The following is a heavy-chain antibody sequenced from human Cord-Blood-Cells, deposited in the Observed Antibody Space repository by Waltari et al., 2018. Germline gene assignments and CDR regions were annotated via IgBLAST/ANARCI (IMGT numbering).Heavy chain of an antibody. Sequence: QVQLQQWGAGLLKPSETLSPTCAVYGGSFRGYYWSWVRQPPGKGLEWIGEINHSGSTNDNPSLKSRVTISVDTSKNQFSLKLSSVTAADTAVYYCARGRGWDIWGQGTMVTVSS. V-gene: IGHV4-34*01. CDR2: INHSGST. CDR3: ARGRGWDI. CDR1: GGSFRGYY. J-gene: IGHJ3*02. D-gene: IGHD2-15*01.